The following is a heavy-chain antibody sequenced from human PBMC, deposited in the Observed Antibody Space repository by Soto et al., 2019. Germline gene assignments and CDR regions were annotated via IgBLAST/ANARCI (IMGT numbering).Heavy chain of an antibody. J-gene: IGHJ6*02. CDR1: GGSFSGYY. D-gene: IGHD2-15*01. V-gene: IGHV4-34*01. CDR3: ARVPTLGYCSGGSCPWRWYYGMDV. CDR2: INHSGST. Sequence: PSETLSLTCAVYGGSFSGYYWSWIRQPPGKGLEWIGEINHSGSTNYNPSLKSRVTISVDTSKNQFSLKLSSVTAADTAVYYCARVPTLGYCSGGSCPWRWYYGMDVWGQGTTVTVS.